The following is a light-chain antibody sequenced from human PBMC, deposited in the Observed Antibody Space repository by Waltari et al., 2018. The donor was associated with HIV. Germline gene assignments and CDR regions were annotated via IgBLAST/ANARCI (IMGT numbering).Light chain of an antibody. CDR1: SSDIGGYDF. CDR2: EVY. J-gene: IGLJ3*02. Sequence: LTQPPSASGSPGQSVTISCTGSSSDIGGYDFVSWFQQHPGKAPKLVIYEVYKRPSGVPDRFSGSKSGNTASLTVSGLQAEDEAYYHCSSYAGNYNLVFGGGTKLTVL. V-gene: IGLV2-8*01. CDR3: SSYAGNYNLV.